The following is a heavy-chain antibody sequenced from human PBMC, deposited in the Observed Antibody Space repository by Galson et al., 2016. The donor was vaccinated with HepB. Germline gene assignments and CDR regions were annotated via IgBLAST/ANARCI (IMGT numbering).Heavy chain of an antibody. Sequence: SLRLSCAASGFTFSNYAMSWVRQAPGKGLEWVSGISGGGDSRYYADSVKGRFTIFRDNSKNKNTLYLQMNSLRAEDTAIYYCATSHSSIWPYYFDYWGQGTLVTVSS. CDR2: ISGGGDSR. J-gene: IGHJ4*02. CDR1: GFTFSNYA. CDR3: ATSHSSIWPYYFDY. D-gene: IGHD6-13*01. V-gene: IGHV3-23*01.